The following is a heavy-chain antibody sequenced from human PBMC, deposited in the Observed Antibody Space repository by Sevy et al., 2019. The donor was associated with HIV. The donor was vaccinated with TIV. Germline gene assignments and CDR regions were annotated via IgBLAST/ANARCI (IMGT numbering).Heavy chain of an antibody. D-gene: IGHD2-2*03. V-gene: IGHV3-23*01. CDR2: LSGTGGST. Sequence: GGSLRLSCAASGFTFRNYAMSWVRQAPGKGLEWVSALSGTGGSTYYADSVKGRFTISRENSMNTLYLQMNSLRVEDTAVYYFAKDLDIVAVAAAIRLSYWGQGTLVTVSS. CDR3: AKDLDIVAVAAAIRLSY. J-gene: IGHJ4*02. CDR1: GFTFRNYA.